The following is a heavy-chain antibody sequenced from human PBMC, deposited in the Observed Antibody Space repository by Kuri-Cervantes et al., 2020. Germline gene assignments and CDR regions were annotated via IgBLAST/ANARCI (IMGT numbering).Heavy chain of an antibody. CDR3: ARHLGSSTWANHFDF. Sequence: GESLKISCKGSGYSFTSYWIGWVRQMPGKGLEWMGIIYPGDSDTRYSPSFQGQVTFSADKPISTTYLQWSSLKASDTAMYYCARHLGSSTWANHFDFWGQGTLVTVSS. CDR1: GYSFTSYW. V-gene: IGHV5-51*01. D-gene: IGHD6-13*01. CDR2: IYPGDSDT. J-gene: IGHJ4*02.